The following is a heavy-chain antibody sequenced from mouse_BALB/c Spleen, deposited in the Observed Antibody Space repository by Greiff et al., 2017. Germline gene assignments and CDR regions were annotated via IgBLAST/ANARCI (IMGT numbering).Heavy chain of an antibody. CDR2: IYYSGTI. J-gene: IGHJ4*01. CDR1: GISITTGNYR. D-gene: IGHD1-1*01. V-gene: IGHV3-5*02. Sequence: EVMLVESGPGLVKPSQTVSLTCTVTGISITTGNYRWSWIRQFPGNKLEWIGYIYYSGTITYNPSLTSRTTITRDTSKNQFFLEMNSLTAEDTATYYCARDRYGYAMDYWGQGTSVTVSS. CDR3: ARDRYGYAMDY.